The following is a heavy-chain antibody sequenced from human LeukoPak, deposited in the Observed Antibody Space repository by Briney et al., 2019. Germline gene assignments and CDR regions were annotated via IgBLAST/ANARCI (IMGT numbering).Heavy chain of an antibody. V-gene: IGHV1-2*02. CDR2: INPNSGGT. J-gene: IGHJ6*02. CDR3: ARGYSSGRDSDMDV. CDR1: GYTFTGYY. D-gene: IGHD6-19*01. Sequence: ASVKVSCKASGYTFTGYYMHRVRQAPGQGLEWMGWINPNSGGTNYAQKFQGRVTMTRDTSISTAYMELSRLRSDDTAVYYCARGYSSGRDSDMDVWGQGTTVTVSS.